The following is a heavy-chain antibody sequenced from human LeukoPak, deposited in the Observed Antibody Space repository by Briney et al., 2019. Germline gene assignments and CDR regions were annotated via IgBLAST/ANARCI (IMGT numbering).Heavy chain of an antibody. V-gene: IGHV4-4*07. CDR3: VRDRGLGRGFDP. J-gene: IGHJ5*02. CDR1: GGSISSYY. D-gene: IGHD3-16*01. Sequence: SETLSLTCTVSGGSISSYYGSWIRQPAGKGLEWIGRIYSSGSTNYSPSLKSRVIMSFDPSKNQFSLKLNSVTAADTAFYYCVRDRGLGRGFDPWGQGTMVTVSS. CDR2: IYSSGST.